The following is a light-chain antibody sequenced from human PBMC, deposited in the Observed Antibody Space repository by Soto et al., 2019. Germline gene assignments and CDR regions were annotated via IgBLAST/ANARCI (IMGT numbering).Light chain of an antibody. V-gene: IGLV2-14*01. J-gene: IGLJ2*01. CDR2: DVS. CDR1: SSDVGGYNY. Sequence: QSALTQPASVSGSPGQSITISCTGTSSDVGGYNYVSWYQQHPGKAPKLMIYDVSNRPSGVSNRFSGSKSGNTASLTISGLQAEDEGNYYCTSYTSSNTLAFGGGTKVTVL. CDR3: TSYTSSNTLA.